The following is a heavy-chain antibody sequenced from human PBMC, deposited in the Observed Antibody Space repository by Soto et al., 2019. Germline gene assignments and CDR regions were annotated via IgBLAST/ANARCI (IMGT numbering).Heavy chain of an antibody. CDR1: GYTFTSYG. V-gene: IGHV1-18*01. J-gene: IGHJ6*03. CDR3: ARASGIDYDFWSGPRGYYYYMDV. CDR2: ISAYNGNT. D-gene: IGHD3-3*01. Sequence: GASVKVSCKASGYTFTSYGISWVRQAPGQGLEWMGWISAYNGNTNYAQKLQGRVTMTTDTSTSTAYMELRSLRSDDTAVYYCARASGIDYDFWSGPRGYYYYMDVWGKGTTVTVSS.